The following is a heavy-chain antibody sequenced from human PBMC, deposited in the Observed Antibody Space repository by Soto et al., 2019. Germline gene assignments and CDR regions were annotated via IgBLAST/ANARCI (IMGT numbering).Heavy chain of an antibody. D-gene: IGHD5-18*01. J-gene: IGHJ4*02. V-gene: IGHV3-30*18. Sequence: QVQLVESGGGVVQPGRSLRLSCAASGFTFSSYGMHWVRQAPGKGLEWVAVISYDGSNKYYADSVKGRFTISRDNSKNTLYLQMNSLRAEDTAVYYCAKDRHTAMVNHFDYWGQGTLVTVSS. CDR3: AKDRHTAMVNHFDY. CDR2: ISYDGSNK. CDR1: GFTFSSYG.